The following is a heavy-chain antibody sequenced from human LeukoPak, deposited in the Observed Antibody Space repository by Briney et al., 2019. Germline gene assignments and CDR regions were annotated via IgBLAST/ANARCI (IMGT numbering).Heavy chain of an antibody. J-gene: IGHJ3*02. D-gene: IGHD5-12*01. CDR2: IYSGGST. V-gene: IGHV3-53*01. CDR1: GFTVSSSY. CDR3: AREGLGGYDFGHAFDI. Sequence: GGSLRLSCAASGFTVSSSYMSWVRQAPGKGLEWVSVIYSGGSTYYADSVKGRFTISRDNSKNTLYLQMNSLRAEDTAVYYCAREGLGGYDFGHAFDIWGQGTMVTVSS.